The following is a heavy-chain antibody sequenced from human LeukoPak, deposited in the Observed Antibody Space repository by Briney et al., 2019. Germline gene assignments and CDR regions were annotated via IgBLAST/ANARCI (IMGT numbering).Heavy chain of an antibody. CDR1: GFTFSTYA. CDR3: AKGGSPSCYSSSGY. Sequence: GGSLRLSCAASGFTFSTYAMSWVRQAPGRGLEWVAAICGSDGSRYYADSVKGRFTISRDNSKNTLYLQMNSLRGEDTAVYYCAKGGSPSCYSSSGYWGQGTLVTVSS. CDR2: ICGSDGSR. V-gene: IGHV3-23*01. D-gene: IGHD2-2*01. J-gene: IGHJ4*02.